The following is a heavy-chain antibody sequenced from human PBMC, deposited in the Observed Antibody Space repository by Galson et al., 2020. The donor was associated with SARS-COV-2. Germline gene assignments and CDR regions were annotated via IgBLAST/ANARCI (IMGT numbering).Heavy chain of an antibody. V-gene: IGHV3-73*01. D-gene: IGHD1-1*01. CDR3: IRHTEFWKPD. CDR1: GFSFSGSA. CDR2: MRSRTNSYST. J-gene: IGHJ4*02. Sequence: GESMKISCEDSGFSFSGSAVHWVRQASGKGLEWVGHMRSRTNSYSTVYAESVKGRFTISRDDSKNTAYLQMNSLKTEDTDVYYCIRHTEFWKPDWGQGTLVTVSS.